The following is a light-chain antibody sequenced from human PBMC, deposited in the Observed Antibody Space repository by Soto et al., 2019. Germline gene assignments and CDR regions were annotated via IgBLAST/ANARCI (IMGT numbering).Light chain of an antibody. Sequence: EIVLTQSPATLSLSPGERATLSCRASQSVSSYLAWYQQKPGQAPRLLIYDASNRATGIPARFSGSGSGTDFTLTISSLEPEDFAVYYCQQRSNWPFGPGIKVDIK. J-gene: IGKJ3*01. CDR2: DAS. V-gene: IGKV3-11*01. CDR1: QSVSSY. CDR3: QQRSNWP.